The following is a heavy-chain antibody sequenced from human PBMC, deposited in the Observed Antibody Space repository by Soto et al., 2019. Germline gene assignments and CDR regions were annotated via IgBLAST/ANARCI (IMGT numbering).Heavy chain of an antibody. CDR2: ISSGGSSI. V-gene: IGHV3-48*03. J-gene: IGHJ4*02. CDR1: GFTFSSYE. CDR3: ARDIGVGPAGFDY. Sequence: GGSLRLSCATSGFTFSSYEMNWVRQAPGKGLEWVSHISSGGSSIYYADSVKGRFTISRDNAKNSVYLQMNSLRAEDTAVYYCARDIGVGPAGFDYWGQGTLVTVSS. D-gene: IGHD2-2*01.